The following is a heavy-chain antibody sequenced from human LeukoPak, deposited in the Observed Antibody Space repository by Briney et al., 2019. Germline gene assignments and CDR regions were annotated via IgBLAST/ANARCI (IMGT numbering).Heavy chain of an antibody. D-gene: IGHD2-21*01. CDR3: ARVFQGFCVD. J-gene: IGHJ4*02. CDR2: IYYTGSA. CDR1: GGSFSGYY. V-gene: IGHV4-59*12. Sequence: SETLSLTCAVSGGSFSGYYWSWIRQPPGKGLEWIGDIYYTGSANYSPSLKSRVTISVDTSKSHFSLKLSSVTAAYTAVYYCARVFQGFCVDCGQGALGTVSS.